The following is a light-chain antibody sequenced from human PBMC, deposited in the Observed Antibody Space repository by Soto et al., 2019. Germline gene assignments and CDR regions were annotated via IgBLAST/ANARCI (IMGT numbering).Light chain of an antibody. CDR1: QSISSN. J-gene: IGKJ3*01. CDR3: QQYNNWPFT. Sequence: EIVMTQSPATLSVSPGERATLSCRASQSISSNLAWYQQKPGQAPRLLIYGASTRATGIPATFSGSGSGTEFILTISSLQSEEVAGYYCQQYNNWPFTFGPGTKVDIK. CDR2: GAS. V-gene: IGKV3-15*01.